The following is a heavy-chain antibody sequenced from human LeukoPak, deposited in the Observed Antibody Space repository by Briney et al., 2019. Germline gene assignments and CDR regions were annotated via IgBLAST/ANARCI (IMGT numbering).Heavy chain of an antibody. Sequence: PGGSLRLSCAASGFTFSSYAMSWVRQAPGKGLEWVSAISGSGGSTYYADSVKGRFTISRDNSKNTLYLQMNSLRAEDTAVYYCAKRTHVDTAMVFEYYFDYWGQGTLATVSS. J-gene: IGHJ4*02. D-gene: IGHD5-18*01. V-gene: IGHV3-23*01. CDR1: GFTFSSYA. CDR3: AKRTHVDTAMVFEYYFDY. CDR2: ISGSGGST.